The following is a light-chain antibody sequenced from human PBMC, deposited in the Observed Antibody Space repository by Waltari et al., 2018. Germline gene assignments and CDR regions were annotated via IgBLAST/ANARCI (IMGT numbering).Light chain of an antibody. CDR1: TSDVGTYDL. CDR2: EVF. J-gene: IGLJ1*01. Sequence: QSALTPPASVSGTPGQSITIPCSGTTSDVGTYDLVPWYQQHPGEAPKLLICEVFKRPPDTSSRFSGAKSGSTASLTISGLQPEDEADYYCCSYAGRGTYVFGSGTKVTVL. V-gene: IGLV2-23*02. CDR3: CSYAGRGTYV.